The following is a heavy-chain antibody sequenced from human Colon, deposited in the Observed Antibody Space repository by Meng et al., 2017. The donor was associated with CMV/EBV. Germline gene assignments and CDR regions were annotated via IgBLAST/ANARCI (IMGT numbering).Heavy chain of an antibody. CDR2: INPGGSEK. CDR1: GFTFSSYW. J-gene: IGHJ3*02. V-gene: IGHV3-7*01. D-gene: IGHD6-19*01. Sequence: GGSLRLSCAASGFTFSSYWMSWVRQAPGKGLEWVANINPGGSEKHYVDSLKGRFIISRDNAKNSLFLQMNSLRAEDTSVYYCARGMYTSGWYGNAFDIWGRGTMVTVSS. CDR3: ARGMYTSGWYGNAFDI.